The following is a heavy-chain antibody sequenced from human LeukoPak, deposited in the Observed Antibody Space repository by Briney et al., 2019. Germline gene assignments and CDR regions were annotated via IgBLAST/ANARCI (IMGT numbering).Heavy chain of an antibody. Sequence: GGSLRLSCTASGFTFGDYAMSWFHQAPGKGLEWVGFIRSKAYGGTTEYAASVKGRFTISRDDSKSIAYLQMNSLKTEDTAVYYCTRDRDLGYSYGPVNYWGQGTLVTVSS. CDR3: TRDRDLGYSYGPVNY. D-gene: IGHD5-18*01. CDR2: IRSKAYGGTT. J-gene: IGHJ4*02. V-gene: IGHV3-49*03. CDR1: GFTFGDYA.